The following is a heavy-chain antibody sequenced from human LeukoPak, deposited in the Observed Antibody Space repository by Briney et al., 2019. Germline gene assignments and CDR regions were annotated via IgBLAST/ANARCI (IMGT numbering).Heavy chain of an antibody. CDR3: ARSWDARLNFDY. D-gene: IGHD1-26*01. J-gene: IGHJ4*02. Sequence: PGGSLRLSCAASGFTFSSYSMNWVRQAPGKGLEWVSVIYTDGSTYYADSVKGRFTISRDNSKNTVYLQMNSLNAEDTAVYYCARSWDARLNFDYWGQGTLVTVPS. CDR1: GFTFSSYS. V-gene: IGHV3-66*02. CDR2: IYTDGST.